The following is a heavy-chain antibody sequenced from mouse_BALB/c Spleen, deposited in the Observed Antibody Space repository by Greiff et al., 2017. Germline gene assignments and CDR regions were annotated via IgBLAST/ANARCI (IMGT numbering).Heavy chain of an antibody. Sequence: EVKLVESGTVLARPGASVKMSCKASGYSFTSYWMHWVKQRPGQGLEWIGAIYPGNSDTSYNQKFKGKAKLTAVTSASTAYMELSSLTNEDSAVYYCTSSLFKFITTATGFAYWGQGTLVTVSA. V-gene: IGHV1-5*01. J-gene: IGHJ3*01. CDR2: IYPGNSDT. CDR1: GYSFTSYW. CDR3: TSSLFKFITTATGFAY. D-gene: IGHD1-2*01.